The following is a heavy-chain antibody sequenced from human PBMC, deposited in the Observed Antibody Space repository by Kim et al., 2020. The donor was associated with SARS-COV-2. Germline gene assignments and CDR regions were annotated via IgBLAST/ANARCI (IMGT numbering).Heavy chain of an antibody. V-gene: IGHV5-51*01. CDR2: IYPGDSDT. Sequence: GESLKISCKGSGYSFTSYWIGWVRQMPGKGLEWMGIIYPGDSDTRYSPSFQGQVTISADKSICTAYLQWSSLKASDTAMYYCARPYGSGSYYNWYYFDYWGQGTLVTVSS. CDR1: GYSFTSYW. CDR3: ARPYGSGSYYNWYYFDY. D-gene: IGHD3-10*01. J-gene: IGHJ4*02.